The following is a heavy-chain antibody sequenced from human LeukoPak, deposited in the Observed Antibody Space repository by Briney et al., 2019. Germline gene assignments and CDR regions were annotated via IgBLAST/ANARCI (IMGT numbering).Heavy chain of an antibody. Sequence: ASVKVSCKASGGTFSSYAISWVRQAPGQGLEWMGGIIPIFGTANYAQKFQGRVTITADESTSTAYMELSSLRSEDTAVYYCARDSTSAYCGGDCPFYLGSSMDVWGQGTTVTVSS. J-gene: IGHJ6*02. V-gene: IGHV1-69*13. D-gene: IGHD2-21*02. CDR1: GGTFSSYA. CDR2: IIPIFGTA. CDR3: ARDSTSAYCGGDCPFYLGSSMDV.